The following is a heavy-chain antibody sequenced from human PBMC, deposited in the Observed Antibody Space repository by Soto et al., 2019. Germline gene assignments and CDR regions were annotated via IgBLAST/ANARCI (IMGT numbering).Heavy chain of an antibody. CDR1: GVTVSSNY. J-gene: IGHJ5*02. CDR2: IYSGGST. V-gene: IGHV3-66*01. Sequence: VGSLRLSCAASGVTVSSNYMSWVRQAPGKGLEWVSVIYSGGSTYYADSVKGRFTISRDNAKNSLYLQMNSLRAEDTAVYYCARESPFDPWGQGTLVTVSS. CDR3: ARESPFDP.